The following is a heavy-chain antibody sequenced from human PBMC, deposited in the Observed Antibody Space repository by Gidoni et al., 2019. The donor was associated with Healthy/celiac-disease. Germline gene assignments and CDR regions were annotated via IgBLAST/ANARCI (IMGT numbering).Heavy chain of an antibody. CDR3: ARRSYYDFWSGYYQHYYGMDV. V-gene: IGHV1-69*01. D-gene: IGHD3-3*01. CDR2: IIPIFGTA. CDR1: GGTLSSYA. J-gene: IGHJ6*02. Sequence: QVQRVQSGAEVKKHGSSVKVSCKASGGTLSSYAISWVRQAPGNGLEWMGGIIPIFGTANYAQKFQGRVTITADESTSTAYLELSSLRSEDTAVYYCARRSYYDFWSGYYQHYYGMDVWGQGPTVTVSS.